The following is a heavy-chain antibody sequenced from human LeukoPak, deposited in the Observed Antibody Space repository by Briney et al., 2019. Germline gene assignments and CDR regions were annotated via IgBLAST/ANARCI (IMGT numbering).Heavy chain of an antibody. D-gene: IGHD6-19*01. J-gene: IGHJ5*02. Sequence: GASVKVSCKASGYTFTGYYMHRVRQAPGQGLEWMGWINPNSGGTNYAQKFQGRVTMTRDTSISTAYMELSRLRSDDTAVYYCARDESVAGTQFDPWGQGTLVTVSS. V-gene: IGHV1-2*02. CDR3: ARDESVAGTQFDP. CDR1: GYTFTGYY. CDR2: INPNSGGT.